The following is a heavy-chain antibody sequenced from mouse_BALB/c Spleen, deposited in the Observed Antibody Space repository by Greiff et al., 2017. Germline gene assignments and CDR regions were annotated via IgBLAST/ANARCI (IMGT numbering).Heavy chain of an antibody. CDR2: INPGSGGT. J-gene: IGHJ3*01. Sequence: QVQLKESGAELVRPGTSVKVSCKASGYAFTNYLIEWVKQRPGQGLEWIGVINPGSGGTNYNEKFKGKATLTADKSSSTAYMQLSILTSDDSAVYFCARSYGYAFAYWGQGTLVTVSA. D-gene: IGHD2-2*01. CDR1: GYAFTNYL. CDR3: ARSYGYAFAY. V-gene: IGHV1-54*01.